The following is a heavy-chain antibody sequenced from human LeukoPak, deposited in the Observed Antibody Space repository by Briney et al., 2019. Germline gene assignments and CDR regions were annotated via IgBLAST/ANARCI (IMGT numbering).Heavy chain of an antibody. J-gene: IGHJ4*02. V-gene: IGHV1-18*01. Sequence: GASVTVSYTPSVYTFTNYGISGVGQAPGQGREWMGWISAYNGNTNYAQKLQGRVTMTTDTSTSTAYMELRSLRSDDTAVYYCARDPGRIAVAGRAFDYWGQGTLVTVSS. CDR3: ARDPGRIAVAGRAFDY. CDR1: VYTFTNYG. D-gene: IGHD6-19*01. CDR2: ISAYNGNT.